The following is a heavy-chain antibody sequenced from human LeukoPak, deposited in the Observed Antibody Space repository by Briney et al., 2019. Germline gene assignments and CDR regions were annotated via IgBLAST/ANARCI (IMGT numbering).Heavy chain of an antibody. CDR2: ILNDGSQE. V-gene: IGHV3-33*01. CDR3: ARDDALGDNALDI. Sequence: GRSLRLSCAASGFTFSSYGMHWVRQAPGKGLEWVAVILNDGSQEKYADSVKGRFTISRDNSKNTLLLQMNSLRAEDTAVYYCARDDALGDNALDIWGQGTMVTVSS. CDR1: GFTFSSYG. J-gene: IGHJ3*02. D-gene: IGHD3-16*01.